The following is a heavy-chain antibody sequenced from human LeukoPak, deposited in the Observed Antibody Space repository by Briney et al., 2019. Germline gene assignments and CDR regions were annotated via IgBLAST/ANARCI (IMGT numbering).Heavy chain of an antibody. CDR3: AKELIDGDYVSYYYYGMDV. CDR1: GFTFSSYG. CDR2: ISYDGSNK. V-gene: IGHV3-30*18. Sequence: GGSLRLSCAASGFTFSSYGMHWVRQAPGKGLEWVAVISYDGSNKYYADSVKGRFTISRDNSKSTLYLQMNSLRAKDTAVYYRAKELIDGDYVSYYYYGMDVWGQGTTVTVSS. D-gene: IGHD4-17*01. J-gene: IGHJ6*02.